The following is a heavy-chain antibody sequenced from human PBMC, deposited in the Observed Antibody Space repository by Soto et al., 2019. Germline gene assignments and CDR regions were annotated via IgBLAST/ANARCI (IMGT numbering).Heavy chain of an antibody. Sequence: GGSLRLSCAASGFTFSSYSMNWVRQAPGKGLEWVSSISSSSSYIYYADSVKGRFTISRDNAKNSLYLQMNSLGAEDTAGYYGARQPHIVVVPAASDYWGQGTLVTVSS. CDR1: GFTFSSYS. J-gene: IGHJ4*02. CDR2: ISSSSSYI. CDR3: ARQPHIVVVPAASDY. V-gene: IGHV3-21*01. D-gene: IGHD2-2*01.